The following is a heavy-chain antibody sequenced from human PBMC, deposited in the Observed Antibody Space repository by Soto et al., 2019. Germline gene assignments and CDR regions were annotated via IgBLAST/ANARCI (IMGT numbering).Heavy chain of an antibody. Sequence: QVQLVQSGAEVKKPGSSVKVSCKDSGSTFSSYAIRWVRQAPGQGLAWMGWIIPIFGTANYAQKFQGRVTITADESTSTAYMELSSLRSEDTAVYYCAIEGIAAAGLHFDYWGQGTLVTVSS. CDR2: IIPIFGTA. D-gene: IGHD6-13*01. V-gene: IGHV1-69*01. J-gene: IGHJ4*02. CDR3: AIEGIAAAGLHFDY. CDR1: GSTFSSYA.